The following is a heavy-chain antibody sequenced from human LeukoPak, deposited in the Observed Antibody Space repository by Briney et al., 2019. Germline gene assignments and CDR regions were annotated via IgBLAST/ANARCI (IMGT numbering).Heavy chain of an antibody. CDR1: GFTFSSYS. CDR3: ARVLYSYGYTSFDY. Sequence: PGGSLRLSCAAPGFTFSSYSMNWVRQAPGKGLEWVSYISSSSSTIYYADSVKGRFTISRDNAENSLYLQMNSLRAEDTAVYYCARVLYSYGYTSFDYWGQGTLVTVSS. J-gene: IGHJ4*02. D-gene: IGHD5-18*01. V-gene: IGHV3-48*01. CDR2: ISSSSSTI.